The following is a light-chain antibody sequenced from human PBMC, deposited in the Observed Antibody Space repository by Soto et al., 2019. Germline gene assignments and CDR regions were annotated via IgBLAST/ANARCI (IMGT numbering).Light chain of an antibody. CDR3: QQSYSTPRT. CDR1: QSVSSY. J-gene: IGKJ4*01. CDR2: DAS. Sequence: EIVLTQSPATLSLSPGERATLSCRASQSVSSYLAWYQQKPGQAPRLLIYDASNRATGIPARFSGSGSGTDFTLTISSLEPEDFATYYCQQSYSTPRTFGGGTKVDIK. V-gene: IGKV3-11*01.